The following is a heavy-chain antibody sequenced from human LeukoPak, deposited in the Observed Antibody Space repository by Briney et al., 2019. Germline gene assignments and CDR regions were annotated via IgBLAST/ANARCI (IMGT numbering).Heavy chain of an antibody. CDR2: ISGSGGST. CDR3: ANGWSPDY. J-gene: IGHJ4*02. V-gene: IGHV3-23*01. CDR1: GFTFRIYA. D-gene: IGHD2-15*01. Sequence: GGSLRLSCAASGFTFRIYAMSWVRQAPGKGLEWVSSISGSGGSTYYADSVKGRFTIFRDNSKNTLYLQMNSLRAEDTAVYHCANGWSPDYWGRGTLVTVSS.